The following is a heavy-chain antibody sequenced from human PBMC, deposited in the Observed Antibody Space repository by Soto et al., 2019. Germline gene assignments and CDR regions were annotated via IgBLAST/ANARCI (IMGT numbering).Heavy chain of an antibody. V-gene: IGHV3-74*01. D-gene: IGHD1-1*01. CDR2: INDDGSST. J-gene: IGHJ4*02. CDR3: TRGPRSTSTGTGAF. CDR1: GFTFRMYW. Sequence: GGSLRLSCAASGFTFRMYWIHWVRQVPGKGPEWVSRINDDGSSTNYADSVKGRFTISRDNAKNTLYLQMNDLRAEDTAVYYCTRGPRSTSTGTGAFWGQGTLVTVS.